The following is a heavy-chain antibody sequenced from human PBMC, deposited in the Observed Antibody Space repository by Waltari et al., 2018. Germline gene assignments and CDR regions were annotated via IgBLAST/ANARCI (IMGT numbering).Heavy chain of an antibody. V-gene: IGHV4-34*01. J-gene: IGHJ6*02. CDR3: ARGRLWIYGMDV. CDR2: INHSGST. Sequence: QVQLQQWGAGLLKPSETLSLTCAVYGGSFSGYYWSWTRQPPGKGLEWIGEINHSGSTNYNPSLKSRVTISVDTSKNQFSLKLSSVTAADTAVYYCARGRLWIYGMDVWGQGTTVTVSS. D-gene: IGHD5-18*01. CDR1: GGSFSGYY.